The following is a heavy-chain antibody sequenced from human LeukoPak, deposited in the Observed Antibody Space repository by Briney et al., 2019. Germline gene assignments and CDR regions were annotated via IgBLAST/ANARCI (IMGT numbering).Heavy chain of an antibody. Sequence: SETLSLTCAVYGGSFSGYYWSWIRQPPGKGLDWIGEINHSGSTNYNPSLKSRVTISVDTSKNQFSLKLSSVTAADTAVYYCARRTRLWFGESRNWFDPWGQGTLVTVSS. V-gene: IGHV4-34*01. J-gene: IGHJ5*02. D-gene: IGHD3-10*01. CDR2: INHSGST. CDR3: ARRTRLWFGESRNWFDP. CDR1: GGSFSGYY.